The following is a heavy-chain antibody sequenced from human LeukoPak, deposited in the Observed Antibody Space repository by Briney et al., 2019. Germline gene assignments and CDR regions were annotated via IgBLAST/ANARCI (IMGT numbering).Heavy chain of an antibody. Sequence: GGSLRLSCAASGFTFSSYAMHWVRQAPGKGLEWVAVISYDGSSKYYADSVKGRFTISRDNSKNTLYLQMNSLRAEDTAVYYCARGGSYYYDSSGYYSVSLDYWGQGTLVTVSS. V-gene: IGHV3-30*01. CDR1: GFTFSSYA. J-gene: IGHJ4*02. CDR3: ARGGSYYYDSSGYYSVSLDY. D-gene: IGHD3-22*01. CDR2: ISYDGSSK.